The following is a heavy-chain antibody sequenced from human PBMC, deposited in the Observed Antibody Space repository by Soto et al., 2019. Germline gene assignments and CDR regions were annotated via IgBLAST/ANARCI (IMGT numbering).Heavy chain of an antibody. J-gene: IGHJ5*02. D-gene: IGHD5-12*01. Sequence: SETLSLTCTVSGGSISSYYWSWIRQPPGKGLEWIGYIYHSGSTYYNPSLKSRVTISVDRSKNQFSLKLSSVTAADTAVYYCASSGGYSGYEDWFDPWGQGTLVTVSS. CDR3: ASSGGYSGYEDWFDP. V-gene: IGHV4-59*12. CDR1: GGSISSYY. CDR2: IYHSGST.